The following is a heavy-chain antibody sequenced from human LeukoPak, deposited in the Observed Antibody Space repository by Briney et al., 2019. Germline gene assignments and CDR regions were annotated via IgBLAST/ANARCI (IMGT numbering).Heavy chain of an antibody. Sequence: ASVKVSCKASRGTFSSYAISWVRQAPGQGLEWMGWISAYNGNTNYAQKLQGRVTMTTDTSTSTAYMELRSLRSDDTAVYYCARVGLLYNYSFWGQGTLVTVSS. D-gene: IGHD5-24*01. J-gene: IGHJ4*02. CDR2: ISAYNGNT. CDR3: ARVGLLYNYSF. CDR1: RGTFSSYA. V-gene: IGHV1-18*01.